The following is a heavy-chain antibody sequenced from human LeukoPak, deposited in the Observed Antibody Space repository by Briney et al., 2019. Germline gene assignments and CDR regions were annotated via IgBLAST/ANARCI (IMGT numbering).Heavy chain of an antibody. CDR2: IYYDGSS. CDR3: ARGGGVNRDGYNQFDY. J-gene: IGHJ4*02. Sequence: SETLSLTCTVSGGSISSYYWSWIRQPPGKGREWIGNIYYDGSSKSNPSLKSRVSISVDTSKNQFFLELTSVTAADTAVYYCARGGGVNRDGYNQFDYWGQGTLVTVSS. CDR1: GGSISSYY. V-gene: IGHV4-59*01. D-gene: IGHD5-24*01.